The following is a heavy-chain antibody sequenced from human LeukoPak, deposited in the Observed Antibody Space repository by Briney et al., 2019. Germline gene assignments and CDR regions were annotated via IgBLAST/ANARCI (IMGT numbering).Heavy chain of an antibody. V-gene: IGHV4-59*01. Sequence: TPSETLSLTCTVSGGSISSYYWSWIRQPPGKGLEWIGYIYYSGSTNYNPSLKSRVTISVETSKNQFSLKLSSVTAADTAVYYCAKLRFLEWPYWYFDLWGQGTLVTVSS. CDR2: IYYSGST. CDR3: AKLRFLEWPYWYFDL. CDR1: GGSISSYY. D-gene: IGHD3-3*01. J-gene: IGHJ2*01.